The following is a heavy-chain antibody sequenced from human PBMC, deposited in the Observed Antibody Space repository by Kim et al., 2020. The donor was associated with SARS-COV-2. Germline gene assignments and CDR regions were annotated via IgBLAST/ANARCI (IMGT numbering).Heavy chain of an antibody. Sequence: GGSLRLSCAASGFTFSSYAMHWVRQAPGKGLEWVAVISYDGSNKYYADSVKGRFTISRDNSKNTLYLQMNSLRAEDTAVYYCARSLSGYSSGWYALNHYYYYGMDVWGQGTTVTVSS. D-gene: IGHD6-19*01. V-gene: IGHV3-30*04. J-gene: IGHJ6*02. CDR3: ARSLSGYSSGWYALNHYYYYGMDV. CDR1: GFTFSSYA. CDR2: ISYDGSNK.